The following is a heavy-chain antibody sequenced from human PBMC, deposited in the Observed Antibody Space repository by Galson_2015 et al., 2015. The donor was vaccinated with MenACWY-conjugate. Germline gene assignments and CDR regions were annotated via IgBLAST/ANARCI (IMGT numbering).Heavy chain of an antibody. CDR3: ARAGVEGKDSPFDY. V-gene: IGHV6-1*01. D-gene: IGHD2-15*01. CDR1: GDSVSSQSVA. Sequence: CAISGDSVSSQSVAWNWNRQSPSRGLEGLGRTYYGSKWYHDYGISVKGRITINPDTSKNQFSLQLTSVTPEDTSVYFCARAGVEGKDSPFDYWGQGTLVTVSS. J-gene: IGHJ4*02. CDR2: TYYGSKWYH.